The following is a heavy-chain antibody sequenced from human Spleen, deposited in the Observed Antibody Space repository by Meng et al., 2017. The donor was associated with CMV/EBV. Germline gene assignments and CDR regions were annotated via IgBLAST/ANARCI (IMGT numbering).Heavy chain of an antibody. CDR3: ARPGLAVAGTRWFDT. CDR2: IGSTGIDT. CDR1: GFTVSSNE. D-gene: IGHD6-19*01. J-gene: IGHJ5*02. Sequence: GESLKIPCAASGFTVSSNEMSWVRQAPGKGLEWVSGIGSTGIDTHNADSVKGRFTISRDNSKNTLYLQMNSLRVEDTALYYCARPGLAVAGTRWFDTWGQGTLVTVSS. V-gene: IGHV3-23*01.